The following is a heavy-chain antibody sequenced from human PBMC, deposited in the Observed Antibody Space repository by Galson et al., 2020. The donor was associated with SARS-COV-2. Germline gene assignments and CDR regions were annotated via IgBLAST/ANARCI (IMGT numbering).Heavy chain of an antibody. J-gene: IGHJ4*02. V-gene: IGHV4-39*07. CDR1: GDSIGRSYSY. Sequence: SETLSLTCSVSGDSIGRSYSYWGWISQAPGKGLEWIASVYYGGSTYYNPSLKSRVTLSVDTSKNHFSLNLTSVTAADAALYYCARGALTGTALFDYWGQGTLVTVSS. CDR2: VYYGGST. CDR3: ARGALTGTALFDY.